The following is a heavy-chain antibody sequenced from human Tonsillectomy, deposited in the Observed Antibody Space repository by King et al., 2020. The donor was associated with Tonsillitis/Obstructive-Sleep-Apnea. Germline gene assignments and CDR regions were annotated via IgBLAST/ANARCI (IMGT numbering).Heavy chain of an antibody. D-gene: IGHD2-2*01. CDR2: IKQDGSDK. CDR3: ARVQDIVVLPVAFDAFDI. CDR1: GFTFSSVW. V-gene: IGHV3-7*04. J-gene: IGHJ3*02. Sequence: GQLVQSGGGLVQPGGSLRLSCAASGFTFSSVWMTWVRPGPGKGLGWVANIKQDGSDKSYVESVKGRFTISRDNARKSLYLQMNSLRAEDTAVYYCARVQDIVVLPVAFDAFDIWGQGTMVTVSS.